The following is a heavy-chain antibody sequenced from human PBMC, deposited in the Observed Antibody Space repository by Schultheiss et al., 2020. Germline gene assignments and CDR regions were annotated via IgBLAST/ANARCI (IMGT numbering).Heavy chain of an antibody. CDR3: ARDSYGSDY. Sequence: GGSLRLSCAASGFTFSSYGMHWVRQAPGKGLEWVAVISYDGSNKYYADSVKGRFTIFRDDAKNSVYLQMNSLRAEDTAVYYCARDSYGSDYWGQGTLVTVSS. J-gene: IGHJ4*02. D-gene: IGHD5-18*01. CDR2: ISYDGSNK. V-gene: IGHV3-30*03. CDR1: GFTFSSYG.